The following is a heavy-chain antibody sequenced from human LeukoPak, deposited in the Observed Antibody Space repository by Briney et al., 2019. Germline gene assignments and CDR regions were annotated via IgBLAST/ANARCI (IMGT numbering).Heavy chain of an antibody. J-gene: IGHJ3*02. Sequence: PGGSLRLSCEASGFTFSNYWMSWVRQAPGKGLEWVSNIKEDGSQKSYVDSVKGRFTISRDNAKNSLCLQMNSLRAEDTAVYYCARDGGGYSNSWYYAFDIWGQGTMVTVSS. CDR1: GFTFSNYW. D-gene: IGHD6-13*01. CDR2: IKEDGSQK. V-gene: IGHV3-7*04. CDR3: ARDGGGYSNSWYYAFDI.